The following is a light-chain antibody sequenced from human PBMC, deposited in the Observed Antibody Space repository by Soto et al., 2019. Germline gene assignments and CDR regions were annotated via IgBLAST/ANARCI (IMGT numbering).Light chain of an antibody. Sequence: QSALTQPASVSGSPGQSITISCTGTSSDIGAYKYVSWYQQHPGRAPKLMIYEVIHRPSGVSSRFSGSKSGKTASLSISGLQADDEADYYCSSSTSSRTLVFGGWTKLTVL. CDR3: SSSTSSRTLV. CDR2: EVI. CDR1: SSDIGAYKY. V-gene: IGLV2-14*01. J-gene: IGLJ2*01.